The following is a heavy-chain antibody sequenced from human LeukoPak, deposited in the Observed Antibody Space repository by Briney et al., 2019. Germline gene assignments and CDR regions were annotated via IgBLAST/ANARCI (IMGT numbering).Heavy chain of an antibody. CDR2: ISSSSSYK. D-gene: IGHD1-26*01. Sequence: GGSLRLSCAASGFTFSTSSMHWVRQAPGKGLEWVSSISSSSSYKYYADSVKGRFTISRDNAKNSAYLRMNSLRVEDMALYYCTRDNPYSESLAADDAFDIWGQGTMVTVSS. V-gene: IGHV3-21*01. CDR1: GFTFSTSS. J-gene: IGHJ3*02. CDR3: TRDNPYSESLAADDAFDI.